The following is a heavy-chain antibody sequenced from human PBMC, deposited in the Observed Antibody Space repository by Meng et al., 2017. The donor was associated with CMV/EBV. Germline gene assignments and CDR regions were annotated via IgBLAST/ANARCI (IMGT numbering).Heavy chain of an antibody. D-gene: IGHD1-26*01. Sequence: SLKISCAASGFTFDDYAMHWVRQAPGKGLEWVSGISWNSGSIGYADSVKGRFTISRDNAKNSLYLQMNSLGAEDTALYYCAKDGGSYPRQRPVDYWGQGTLVTVSS. V-gene: IGHV3-9*01. CDR2: ISWNSGSI. CDR1: GFTFDDYA. CDR3: AKDGGSYPRQRPVDY. J-gene: IGHJ4*02.